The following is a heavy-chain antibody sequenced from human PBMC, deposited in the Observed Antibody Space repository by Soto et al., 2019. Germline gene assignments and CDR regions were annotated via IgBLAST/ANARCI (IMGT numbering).Heavy chain of an antibody. CDR1: GFSLSTSGVG. CDR3: AHRHYYYCSGTFDY. V-gene: IGHV2-5*02. Sequence: QITLKESGPTLVKPTQTLTLTCTFSGFSLSTSGVGVGWIRQPPGKALEWLALIYWDDDKSYSPSLKSRLTIPKHTYKNQVVLTMTNMDPVDTPTYYCAHRHYYYCSGTFDYWGQGTLVTVSS. CDR2: IYWDDDK. J-gene: IGHJ4*02. D-gene: IGHD3-10*01.